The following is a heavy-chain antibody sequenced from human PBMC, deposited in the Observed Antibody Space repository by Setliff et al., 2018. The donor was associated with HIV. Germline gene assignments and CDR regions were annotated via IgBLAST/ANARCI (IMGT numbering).Heavy chain of an antibody. J-gene: IGHJ2*01. CDR2: IYTSGKT. V-gene: IGHV4-61*09. D-gene: IGHD1-26*01. Sequence: LSLTCTVSGDSITRGSYYWSWIRQPAGKGLEWIGHIYTSGKTHYSPSLKSRITISADTSKNQLSLNLSSVTAADTAVYYCARAAYSGTYLWEPATDLWGRGTLVTVSS. CDR3: ARAAYSGTYLWEPATDL. CDR1: GDSITRGSYY.